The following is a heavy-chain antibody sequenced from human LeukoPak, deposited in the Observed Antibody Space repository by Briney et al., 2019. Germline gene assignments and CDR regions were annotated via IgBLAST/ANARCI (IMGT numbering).Heavy chain of an antibody. V-gene: IGHV3-33*01. Sequence: SGGSLRLSCAASGFTFSSFGMHWVRQAPGKGLEWVAVVWYDGNNKYYADSVKGRFTISRDNSKNTLYLQMNSLRAEDTAVYYCVRESTVSWFDPWGQGALVTVSS. D-gene: IGHD4-4*01. CDR3: VRESTVSWFDP. CDR1: GFTFSSFG. J-gene: IGHJ5*02. CDR2: VWYDGNNK.